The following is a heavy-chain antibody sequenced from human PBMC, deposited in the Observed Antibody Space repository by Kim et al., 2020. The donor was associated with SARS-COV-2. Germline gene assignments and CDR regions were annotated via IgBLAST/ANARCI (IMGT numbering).Heavy chain of an antibody. CDR3: ARYDYSGSGSGAFDI. CDR1: GFTVSSNY. Sequence: GGSLRLSCAASGFTVSSNYMSWVRQAPGKGLEWVSVMYSGGSTYYADSVKGRFTISRDHSKNTLYLQMNSLRAEDTAVYYCARYDYSGSGSGAFDIWGQGTMVTVSS. V-gene: IGHV3-53*01. J-gene: IGHJ3*02. D-gene: IGHD3-10*01. CDR2: MYSGGST.